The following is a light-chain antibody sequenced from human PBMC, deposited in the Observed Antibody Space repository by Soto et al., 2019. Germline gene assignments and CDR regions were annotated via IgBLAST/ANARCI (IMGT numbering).Light chain of an antibody. V-gene: IGKV3-20*01. Sequence: EIVLTQSPGTLSLSPGERATLSCRASQSVSSSYLAWYQQKPGQAPRLLIYGASSRATGIPDRFSGSGSVTDFTLTRSRLEPEDFAVYYCQQYGSSPFPFGPGTKVDIK. CDR1: QSVSSSY. CDR2: GAS. CDR3: QQYGSSPFP. J-gene: IGKJ3*01.